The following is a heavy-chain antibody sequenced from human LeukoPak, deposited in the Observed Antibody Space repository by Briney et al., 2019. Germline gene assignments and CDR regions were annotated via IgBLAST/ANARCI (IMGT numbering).Heavy chain of an antibody. CDR2: ISYDGSNK. V-gene: IGHV3-30*18. J-gene: IGHJ4*02. D-gene: IGHD4-11*01. CDR3: AKSPSTIRVIEY. Sequence: GGSLRLSCAASGFTFSSYGMHWVRQAPGKGLEWVAVISYDGSNKYYEDSAKGRFTISRDNSKNSLYLQMSSLRVEDTAVYYCAKSPSTIRVIEYWGQGTLVTVSS. CDR1: GFTFSSYG.